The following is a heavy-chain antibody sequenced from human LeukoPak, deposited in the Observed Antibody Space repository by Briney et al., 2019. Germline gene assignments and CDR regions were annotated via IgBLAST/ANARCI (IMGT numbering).Heavy chain of an antibody. V-gene: IGHV1-18*01. CDR3: ARAPGYYYDSSGYYQN. CDR2: ISAYNGNT. Sequence: ASVKVSCEASGYTFTSYGISWVRQAPGQGLEWMGWISAYNGNTNYAQKLQGRVTMTTDTSTSTAYMELRSLRSDDTAVYYCARAPGYYYDSSGYYQNWGQGTLVTVSS. J-gene: IGHJ4*02. D-gene: IGHD3-22*01. CDR1: GYTFTSYG.